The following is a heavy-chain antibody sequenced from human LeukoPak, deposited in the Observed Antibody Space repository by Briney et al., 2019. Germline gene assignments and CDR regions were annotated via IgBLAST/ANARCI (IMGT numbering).Heavy chain of an antibody. CDR1: GGSFSGYY. CDR3: ATHPGGYSYGSNDY. D-gene: IGHD5-18*01. J-gene: IGHJ4*02. V-gene: IGHV3-23*01. Sequence: ETLSLTCAVYGGSFSGYYWSWIRQPPGKGLEWVSTISGSDGSTYYADSVKGRFIVSRDNSKNTLYLQMNSLRAEDTALYYCATHPGGYSYGSNDYWGQGTLVTVSS. CDR2: ISGSDGST.